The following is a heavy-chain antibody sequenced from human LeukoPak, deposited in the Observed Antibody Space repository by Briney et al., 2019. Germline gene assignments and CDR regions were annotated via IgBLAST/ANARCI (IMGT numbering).Heavy chain of an antibody. V-gene: IGHV3-23*01. CDR3: AKAAYSGSYPDAFDI. CDR1: GFTFGTYA. Sequence: GGSLRLSCAASGFTFGTYAMSWVRQAPGRGLEWVSGISSSGGSITYADSVKGRFTISRDNSKNTLYLQMDSLRAEDTALYYCAKAAYSGSYPDAFDIWGQGTMVTVSS. D-gene: IGHD1-26*01. J-gene: IGHJ3*02. CDR2: ISSSGGSI.